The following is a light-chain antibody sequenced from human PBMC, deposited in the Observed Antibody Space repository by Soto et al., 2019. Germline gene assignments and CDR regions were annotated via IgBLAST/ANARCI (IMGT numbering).Light chain of an antibody. CDR2: GAS. CDR3: QQYNNWPPGT. J-gene: IGKJ1*01. Sequence: EIVMTQSPATLSVSPGERATLSCRASQSVSSNLAWYQQKPGQAPRLLIYGASTRATGIPARFSVSGSGTEFTLTISSLQSEYFAVYYCQQYNNWPPGTFGQCTKVEIK. CDR1: QSVSSN. V-gene: IGKV3-15*01.